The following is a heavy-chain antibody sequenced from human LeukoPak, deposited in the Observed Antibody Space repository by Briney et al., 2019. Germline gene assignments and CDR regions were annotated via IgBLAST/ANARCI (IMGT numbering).Heavy chain of an antibody. CDR3: ARDRPITAEGGDWLPWFDP. J-gene: IGHJ5*02. CDR1: GGSISSSSYY. CDR2: IYYSGST. Sequence: PSETLSLTCTVSGGSISSSSYYWGWIRQPPGKGLEWIGYIYYSGSTNYNPSLKSRATISVDTSKNQFSLKLSSVTAADTAVYYCARDRPITAEGGDWLPWFDPWGQGTLVTVSS. D-gene: IGHD3-9*01. V-gene: IGHV4-61*01.